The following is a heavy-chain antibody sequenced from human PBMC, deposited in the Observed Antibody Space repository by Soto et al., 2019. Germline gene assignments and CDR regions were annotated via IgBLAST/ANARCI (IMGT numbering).Heavy chain of an antibody. Sequence: SDTLSRACPVSGCSISSDGYCRTWIRQHPGKGLEWIGYIYYSGSTYYNPSLKSRVTISVDTSKNQFSLKLSSVTAADTAVYYCARDKYYYGSATDGMDVWGQGTTVIVS. D-gene: IGHD3-10*01. V-gene: IGHV4-31*03. CDR3: ARDKYYYGSATDGMDV. CDR2: IYYSGST. J-gene: IGHJ6*02. CDR1: GCSISSDGYC.